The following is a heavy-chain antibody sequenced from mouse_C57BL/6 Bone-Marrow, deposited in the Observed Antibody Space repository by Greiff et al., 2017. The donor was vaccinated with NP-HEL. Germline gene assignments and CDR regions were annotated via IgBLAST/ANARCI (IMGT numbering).Heavy chain of an antibody. CDR1: GFNIKDDY. CDR3: TTYSNPLFY. D-gene: IGHD2-5*01. V-gene: IGHV14-4*01. Sequence: VQLQQSGAELVRPGASVKLSCTASGFNIKDDYMHWVKQRPEQGLEWIGWIDPENGDTEYASKFQGKATITADTSSNTAYLQLSSLTSEDTAVYYCTTYSNPLFYWGQGTTLKVSS. J-gene: IGHJ2*01. CDR2: IDPENGDT.